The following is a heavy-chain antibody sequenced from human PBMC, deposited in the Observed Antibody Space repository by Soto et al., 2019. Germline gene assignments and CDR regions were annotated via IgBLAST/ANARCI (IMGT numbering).Heavy chain of an antibody. D-gene: IGHD3-10*01. V-gene: IGHV4-34*01. CDR1: GGSFSGYY. Sequence: SATLSLTCAVYGGSFSGYYWSWIRQAPGKGLEWIGEINHSGSTNYNPSLKSRVTISVDTSKNQFSLKLSTVTAADTAVYYCARLLYYYGSGSRYYYYGMDVWGQGTTVT. J-gene: IGHJ6*02. CDR3: ARLLYYYGSGSRYYYYGMDV. CDR2: INHSGST.